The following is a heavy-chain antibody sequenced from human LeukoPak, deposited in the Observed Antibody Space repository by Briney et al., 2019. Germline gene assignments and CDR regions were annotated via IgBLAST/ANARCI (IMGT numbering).Heavy chain of an antibody. Sequence: PSETLSLTCTVSGGSISSGDYYWSWIRQPPGKGLEWTGYIYYSGSTYYNPSLKSRVTISVDTSKNQFSLKLSSVTAADTAVYYCARGGAYYDILTGYYRSGDYWGQGTLVTVSS. CDR3: ARGGAYYDILTGYYRSGDY. J-gene: IGHJ4*02. CDR2: IYYSGST. D-gene: IGHD3-9*01. CDR1: GGSISSGDYY. V-gene: IGHV4-30-4*08.